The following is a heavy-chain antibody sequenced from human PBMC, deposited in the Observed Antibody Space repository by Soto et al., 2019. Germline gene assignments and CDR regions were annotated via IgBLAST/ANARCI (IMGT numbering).Heavy chain of an antibody. CDR1: GFTISSNY. CDR2: IYSGGST. V-gene: IGHV3-66*01. Sequence: GGSLRLSCAASGFTISSNYMNWVRQAPGKGLEWVSIIYSGGSTYYADSVKGRFTISRDNSKNTLYLQMNSLRAEDTAVYYCARIRFLEWLLQGYFDYWGQGTLVTVSS. CDR3: ARIRFLEWLLQGYFDY. D-gene: IGHD3-3*01. J-gene: IGHJ4*02.